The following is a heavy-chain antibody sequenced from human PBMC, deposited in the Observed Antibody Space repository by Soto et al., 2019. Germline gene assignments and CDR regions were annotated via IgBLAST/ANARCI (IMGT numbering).Heavy chain of an antibody. J-gene: IGHJ6*02. CDR3: ARERSYSSSWLYYYYGMDV. V-gene: IGHV4-61*01. CDR2: IYYSGST. D-gene: IGHD6-13*01. CDR1: GGSISSGNYC. Sequence: PSETLSLTCTVSGGSISSGNYCWSWIRQPPGKGLEWIGYIYYSGSTNYNPSLKSRVTISVDTSKNQFSLKLSSVTAADTAVYYCARERSYSSSWLYYYYGMDVWGQGTTVTVSS.